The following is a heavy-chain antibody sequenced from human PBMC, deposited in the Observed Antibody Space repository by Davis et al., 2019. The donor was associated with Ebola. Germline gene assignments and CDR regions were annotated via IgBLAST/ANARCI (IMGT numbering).Heavy chain of an antibody. CDR2: MFSGPYT. CDR3: AKGVAYGANSGFDY. Sequence: GESLKISCVASGFSVGINYMSWVRQAPGKGLEWVSTMFSGPYTYADSVKGRFTISRDNSKNTLYLEMNSLRAEDTAVYYCAKGVAYGANSGFDYWCQGTLVTVSS. J-gene: IGHJ4*02. CDR1: GFSVGINY. D-gene: IGHD4-23*01. V-gene: IGHV3-53*01.